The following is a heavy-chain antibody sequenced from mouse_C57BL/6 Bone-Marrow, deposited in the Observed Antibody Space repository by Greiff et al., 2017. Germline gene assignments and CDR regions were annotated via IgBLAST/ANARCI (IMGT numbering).Heavy chain of an antibody. J-gene: IGHJ2*01. Sequence: QVQLQQPGAELVKPGASVKLSCKASGYTFTSYWMHWVKQRPGQGLEWIGMIHPNSGSTNYNEKFKSKATLTVDKSSSTAYMQLSSLTSEDSAVYYGARSDGSFLNFDYWGQGTTLTVSS. V-gene: IGHV1-64*01. D-gene: IGHD1-1*01. CDR3: ARSDGSFLNFDY. CDR2: IHPNSGST. CDR1: GYTFTSYW.